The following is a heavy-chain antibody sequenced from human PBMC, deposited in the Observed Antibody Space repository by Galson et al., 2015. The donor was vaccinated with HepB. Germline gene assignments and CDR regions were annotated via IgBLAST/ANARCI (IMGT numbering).Heavy chain of an antibody. CDR1: GFTFSSYS. CDR2: ISSSGSTI. CDR3: ARDLANEDDYGDGGWFDP. V-gene: IGHV3-48*01. J-gene: IGHJ5*02. D-gene: IGHD4-17*01. Sequence: SLRLSCAASGFTFSSYSMNWVRQAPGKGLEWVSYISSSGSTIYYADSVKGRFTISRDNAKNSLYLQMNSLRAEDTAVYYCARDLANEDDYGDGGWFDPWGQGTLVTVSS.